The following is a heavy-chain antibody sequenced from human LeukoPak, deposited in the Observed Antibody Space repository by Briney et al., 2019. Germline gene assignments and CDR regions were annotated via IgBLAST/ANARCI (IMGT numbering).Heavy chain of an antibody. J-gene: IGHJ4*02. CDR3: ATDSLAASGDLDY. CDR1: GVTFSSHF. D-gene: IGHD6-25*01. Sequence: GGSLRLSCAASGVTFSSHFMHWVRRAPGKGLEWVAVVSYDGSAKYYADSVRGRFAISRDNSKNTLSLQMNSLRPEDTAVYYCATDSLAASGDLDYWGQGTLVTVSS. V-gene: IGHV3-30*01. CDR2: VSYDGSAK.